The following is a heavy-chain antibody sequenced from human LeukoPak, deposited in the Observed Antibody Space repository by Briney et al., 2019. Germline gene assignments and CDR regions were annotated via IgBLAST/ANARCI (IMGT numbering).Heavy chain of an antibody. V-gene: IGHV4-31*03. CDR3: ARGYDSRMYYFDY. CDR2: IYYSGST. J-gene: IGHJ4*02. Sequence: SQTLSLTCTVSGGSISSGGYYWSWIRQHPGKGLEWIGYIYYSGSTYYNPSLKGRVTISVDTSKNQFSLKLSSVTAADTAVYYCARGYDSRMYYFDYWGQGTLVTVSS. CDR1: GGSISSGGYY. D-gene: IGHD3-22*01.